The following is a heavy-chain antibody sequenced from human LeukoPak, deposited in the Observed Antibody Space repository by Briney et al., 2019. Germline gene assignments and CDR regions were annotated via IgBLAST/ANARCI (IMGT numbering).Heavy chain of an antibody. CDR1: SGSIRSSSYY. CDR3: ATANFYFQY. D-gene: IGHD2-8*01. Sequence: SETLSLTCTVSSGSIRSSSYYWGWIRQPPGKGLEWIGSIFYSGSTYYNPSLKSRVTMSVDTSKNQFSLKLRSVTAADTAVYYCATANFYFQYWGQGTLVTVSS. CDR2: IFYSGST. J-gene: IGHJ1*01. V-gene: IGHV4-39*01.